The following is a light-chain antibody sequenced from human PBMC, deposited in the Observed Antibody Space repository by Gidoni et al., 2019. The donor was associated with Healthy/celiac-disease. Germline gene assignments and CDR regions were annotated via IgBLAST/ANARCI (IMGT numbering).Light chain of an antibody. Sequence: QSVLTQPPSASGTPGQRVTIACSGSSSNIGSNYVHWYQQPPGTAPKLLIYRNNQRPSGVPDRFSGSKSGTSASLAISGLRSEDEADYYCAAWDDSLSGRVVFGGGTKLTVL. CDR2: RNN. J-gene: IGLJ2*01. CDR1: SSNIGSNY. V-gene: IGLV1-47*01. CDR3: AAWDDSLSGRVV.